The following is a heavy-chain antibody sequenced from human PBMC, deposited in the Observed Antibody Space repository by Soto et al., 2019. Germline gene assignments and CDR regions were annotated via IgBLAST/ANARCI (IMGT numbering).Heavy chain of an antibody. CDR1: GGSITSANW. CDR3: ARVLRGWFDP. Sequence: WETLSLTCAVSGGSITSANWWTWVRQPPGGGLEWIGEISHSGITNYKASLKSRVTMSVDKTKNDVSLKLTSVTAADTAVYYCARVLRGWFDPWGQGTPVTVSS. J-gene: IGHJ5*02. V-gene: IGHV4-4*02. CDR2: ISHSGIT.